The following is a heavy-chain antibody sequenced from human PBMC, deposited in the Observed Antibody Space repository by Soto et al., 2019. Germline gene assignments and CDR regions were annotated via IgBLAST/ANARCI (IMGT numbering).Heavy chain of an antibody. CDR2: ISSSSSGT. J-gene: IGHJ4*02. D-gene: IGHD2-21*02. Sequence: PGGSVRLSCTASGFTIGTHAMNWVRQAPGKGLEWVSTISSSSSGTFYADSVKGRFSISRDNWKNTLSLQMNSLRAEDSAVYYCAKIAVQRGDTDFWGQGTLVTVSS. CDR1: GFTIGTHA. V-gene: IGHV3-23*01. CDR3: AKIAVQRGDTDF.